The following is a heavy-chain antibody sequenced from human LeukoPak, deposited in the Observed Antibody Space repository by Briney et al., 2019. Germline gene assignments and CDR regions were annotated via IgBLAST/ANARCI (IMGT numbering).Heavy chain of an antibody. Sequence: SETLSLTCTVSGASISSYYWSWIRQPPGKGLEWIGYIHYSGSTKCNPSLKSRVTISVDTSKNQFSLRLSSVTAADPAVYYCAXXXXMTTVXYFDYWGQGTLVTVSS. CDR2: IHYSGST. V-gene: IGHV4-59*01. D-gene: IGHD4-11*01. J-gene: IGHJ4*02. CDR3: AXXXXMTTVXYFDY. CDR1: GASISSYY.